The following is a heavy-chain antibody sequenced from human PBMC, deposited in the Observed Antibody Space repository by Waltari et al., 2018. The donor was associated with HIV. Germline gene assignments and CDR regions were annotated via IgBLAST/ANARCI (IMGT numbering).Heavy chain of an antibody. J-gene: IGHJ4*02. V-gene: IGHV3-74*01. CDR3: ARSEMGATDY. CDR1: GFTFSSYW. D-gene: IGHD1-26*01. Sequence: EVQLVESGGGLVQPGGSLRLSCAASGFTFSSYWMHWVRQGPGEGLVWVSSSNSDGTSTTYADSVRGRFTISRDNAKNTLYLQMNSLRAEDTAVYYCARSEMGATDYWGQGTLVTVSS. CDR2: SNSDGTST.